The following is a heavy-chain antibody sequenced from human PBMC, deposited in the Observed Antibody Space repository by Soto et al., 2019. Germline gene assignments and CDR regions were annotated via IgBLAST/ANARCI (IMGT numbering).Heavy chain of an antibody. CDR3: AKGNYVWMVVPGLRLDY. Sequence: GGSLRLSCAASGFTFSSYAMSWVRQAPGKGLEWVSAISGSGGSTYYADSVKGRFTISRDNSKNTLYLQMNSLRAEDTAVYYCAKGNYVWMVVPGLRLDYWGQGTLVTVSS. CDR1: GFTFSSYA. J-gene: IGHJ4*02. V-gene: IGHV3-23*01. D-gene: IGHD3-16*01. CDR2: ISGSGGST.